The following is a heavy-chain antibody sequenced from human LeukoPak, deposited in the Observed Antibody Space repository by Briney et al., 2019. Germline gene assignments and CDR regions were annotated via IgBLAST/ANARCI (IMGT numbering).Heavy chain of an antibody. CDR2: IYHSGST. CDR1: GGSISSGGYS. Sequence: PSETLSLTCAVSGGSISSGGYSWSWIRQPPGKGLEWIGYIYHSGSTYYNPSLKSRVTISVDRSKNQFSLKLSSVTAADTAVYYCASSPYSYGWFDPWGQGTLVTVSS. D-gene: IGHD5-18*01. V-gene: IGHV4-30-2*01. J-gene: IGHJ5*02. CDR3: ASSPYSYGWFDP.